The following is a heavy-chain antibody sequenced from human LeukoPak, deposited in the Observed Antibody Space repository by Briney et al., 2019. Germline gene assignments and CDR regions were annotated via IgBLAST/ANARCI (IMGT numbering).Heavy chain of an antibody. CDR1: GFTFSSYG. CDR3: ARSWSEDASGWFGGLREDWFDP. J-gene: IGHJ5*02. V-gene: IGHV1-2*02. CDR2: INPNSGGT. Sequence: GGSLRLSCAASGFTFSSYGMHWVRQAPGQGLEWMGWINPNSGGTNYAQKFQGRVTMTRDTSISTAYMELSRLRSDDTAVYYCARSWSEDASGWFGGLREDWFDPWGQGTLVTVSS. D-gene: IGHD3-10*01.